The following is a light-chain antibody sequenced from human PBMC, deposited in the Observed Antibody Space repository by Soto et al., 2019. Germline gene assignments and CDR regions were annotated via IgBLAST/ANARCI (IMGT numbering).Light chain of an antibody. J-gene: IGKJ1*01. CDR3: QKYDYWRET. Sequence: VMTHSPATLSVSPGERATLSSRASQSVSSNLAWYQQNPGQAPRILIYGASTRATGFPARFSGSGSGTECTLTISSLQSEEFAVYYCQKYDYWRETFGEGNKV. CDR2: GAS. CDR1: QSVSSN. V-gene: IGKV3-15*01.